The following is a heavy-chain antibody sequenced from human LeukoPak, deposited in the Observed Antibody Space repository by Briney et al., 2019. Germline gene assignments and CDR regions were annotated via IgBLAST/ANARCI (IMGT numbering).Heavy chain of an antibody. V-gene: IGHV3-21*01. CDR3: AREGAHTDGMDV. CDR2: ISSSSSYI. CDR1: GYTLSSYS. J-gene: IGHJ6*02. Sequence: GGSLRLSCAASGYTLSSYSTNWVRQAPGTGLEWVSSISSSSSYIYYADSVKGRFTISRDNAKNSLYLQMNSLRAEDTAVYYCAREGAHTDGMDVWGQGTTVTVSS.